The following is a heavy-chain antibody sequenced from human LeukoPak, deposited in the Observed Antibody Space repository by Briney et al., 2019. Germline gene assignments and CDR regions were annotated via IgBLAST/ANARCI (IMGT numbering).Heavy chain of an antibody. V-gene: IGHV3-11*01. J-gene: IGHJ4*02. Sequence: NPGGSLRLSCAASGFTFSDYYMSWIRQAPGKGLEWVSYISSSGSTIYYADSVKGRFTISRDNAKNSLYLQMNSLRAEDTAVYYCARDALYDSSGYYVGFDYWGQGTLVTVSS. D-gene: IGHD3-22*01. CDR2: ISSSGSTI. CDR1: GFTFSDYY. CDR3: ARDALYDSSGYYVGFDY.